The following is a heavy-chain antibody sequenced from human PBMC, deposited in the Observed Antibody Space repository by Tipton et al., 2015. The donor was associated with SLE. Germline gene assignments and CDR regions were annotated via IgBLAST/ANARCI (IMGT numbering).Heavy chain of an antibody. Sequence: SLRLSCAASGFTFSSYGMHWVRQAPGKGLEWVAFIRYDGSNKYYADSVKGRFTISRDNSKNTLYLQMNSLRAEDTAVYYCAKDPAVVSYYFDYWGQGTLVTVSS. CDR3: AKDPAVVSYYFDY. D-gene: IGHD6-19*01. CDR1: GFTFSSYG. J-gene: IGHJ4*02. CDR2: IRYDGSNK. V-gene: IGHV3-30*02.